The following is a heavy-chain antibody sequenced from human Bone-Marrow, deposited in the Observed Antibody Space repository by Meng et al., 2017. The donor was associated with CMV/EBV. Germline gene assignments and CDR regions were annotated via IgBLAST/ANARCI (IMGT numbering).Heavy chain of an antibody. CDR1: GFTFDDYG. V-gene: IGHV3-20*04. D-gene: IGHD7-27*01. CDR3: ARPITGGDAFDI. J-gene: IGHJ3*02. Sequence: GESLKISCAASGFTFDDYGMSWVRQAPGKGLEWVYGINWNGGSTGYADSVKGRFTISRDNAKNSLYLQMNSLRAEDTALYYCARPITGGDAFDIWGQGTIVTVSS. CDR2: INWNGGST.